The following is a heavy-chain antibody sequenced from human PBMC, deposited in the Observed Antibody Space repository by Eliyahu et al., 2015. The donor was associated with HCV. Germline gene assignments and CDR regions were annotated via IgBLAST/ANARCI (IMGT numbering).Heavy chain of an antibody. CDR3: AKYLGTWGRKFDY. V-gene: IGHV3-23*01. D-gene: IGHD3-16*01. J-gene: IGHJ4*02. CDR2: ISAGGSR. CDR1: GFTFSNYT. Sequence: EVQLLESGGGLVQPGGSLRLSCAASGFTFSNYTMTWVRQAPGKGLEWVSAISAGGSRYYADSVKGRFTISRDNSKNTLYLQMNSLSAEDTAIYYCAKYLGTWGRKFDYWGQGALVTVSS.